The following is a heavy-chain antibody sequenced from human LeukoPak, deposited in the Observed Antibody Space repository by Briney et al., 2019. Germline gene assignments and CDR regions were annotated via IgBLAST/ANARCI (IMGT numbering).Heavy chain of an antibody. V-gene: IGHV4-39*07. J-gene: IGHJ4*02. CDR1: GGSISSSSYY. CDR2: IYYSGST. CDR3: ARDSTGYSGYDLGFDY. D-gene: IGHD5-12*01. Sequence: RSSETLSLTCTVSGGSISSSSYYWGWIRQPPGKGLEWIGSIYYSGSTYYNPSLKSRVTISVDTSKNQFSLKLSSVTAADTAVYYCARDSTGYSGYDLGFDYWGQGTLVTVSS.